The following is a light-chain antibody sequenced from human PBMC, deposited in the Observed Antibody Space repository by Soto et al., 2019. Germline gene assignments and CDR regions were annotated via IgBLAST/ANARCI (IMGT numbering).Light chain of an antibody. CDR2: KAS. V-gene: IGKV1-5*03. CDR1: QTISGW. Sequence: DIQMTQSPSTLSASVGDRVTITCRASQTISGWLAWYQQKPGKAPKLMIYKASTLESGVPSRFSGSGSGTEFTLTICSLQPDDFATYYCQQYKTFFYTFGQGTKLEIK. J-gene: IGKJ2*01. CDR3: QQYKTFFYT.